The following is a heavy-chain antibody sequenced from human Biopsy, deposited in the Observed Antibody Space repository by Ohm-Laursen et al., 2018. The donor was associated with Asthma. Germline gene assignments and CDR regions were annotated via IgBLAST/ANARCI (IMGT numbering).Heavy chain of an antibody. J-gene: IGHJ1*01. D-gene: IGHD3-3*02. CDR3: ARTFHFWSPYHAEHYQL. CDR2: IKHDGTEK. CDR1: GFTFGDYW. Sequence: SLRLSCAASGFTFGDYWMSWVRQVLGKGLEWVANIKHDGTEKNHVDSLKGRFTISRDNANNSLYLQMNSLRAEDTAVYYCARTFHFWSPYHAEHYQLWGQGTLVTVS. V-gene: IGHV3-7*01.